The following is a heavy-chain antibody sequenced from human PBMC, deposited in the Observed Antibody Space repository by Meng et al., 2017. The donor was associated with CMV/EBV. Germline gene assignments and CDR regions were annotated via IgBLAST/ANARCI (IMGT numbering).Heavy chain of an antibody. D-gene: IGHD3-22*01. CDR3: ARLPSSKRITMIVVDY. J-gene: IGHJ4*02. CDR1: GFTFSSYS. CDR2: ISSSSSTI. V-gene: IGHV3-48*04. Sequence: GESLKISCAASGFTFSSYSMNWVHQAPGKGLEWVSYISSSSSTIYYADSVKGRFTISRDNAKNSLYLQMNSLRAEDTAVYYCARLPSSKRITMIVVDYWGQGTLVTVSS.